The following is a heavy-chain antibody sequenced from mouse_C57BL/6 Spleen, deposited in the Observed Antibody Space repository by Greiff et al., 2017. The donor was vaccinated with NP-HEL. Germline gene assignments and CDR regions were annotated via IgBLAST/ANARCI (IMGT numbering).Heavy chain of an antibody. CDR2: ISDGVSYT. CDR3: ARDRNWDGYYLDY. Sequence: EVMLVESGGGLVKPGGSLKLSCAASGFTFSSYAMSWVRQTPEKRLEWVATISDGVSYTYYPDNVKGRFTLSRDNAKNNRYLQMSHLKSEDTAMYYCARDRNWDGYYLDYWGQGTTLTVSS. V-gene: IGHV5-4*01. CDR1: GFTFSSYA. D-gene: IGHD4-1*01. J-gene: IGHJ2*01.